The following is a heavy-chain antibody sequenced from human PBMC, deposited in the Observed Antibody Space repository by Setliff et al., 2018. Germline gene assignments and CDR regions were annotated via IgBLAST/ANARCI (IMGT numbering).Heavy chain of an antibody. CDR1: GGTLSTLA. CDR3: ARNAITGTTKKYYYYMDV. J-gene: IGHJ6*03. CDR2: TIPLLPLP. V-gene: IGHV1-69*10. D-gene: IGHD1-7*01. Sequence: ASVKVSCKASGGTLSTLAIAWVRQAPGQGLEWMGGTIPLLPLPNYAVKFQGRITITADKSTSTAYMELSSLTSEDTAVYYCARNAITGTTKKYYYYMDVWGQGTTGTV.